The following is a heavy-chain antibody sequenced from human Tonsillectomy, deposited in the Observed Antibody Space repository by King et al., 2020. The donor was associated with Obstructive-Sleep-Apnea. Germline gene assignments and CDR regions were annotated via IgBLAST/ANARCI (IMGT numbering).Heavy chain of an antibody. D-gene: IGHD4-17*01. V-gene: IGHV4-59*01. CDR1: GGSISSYY. J-gene: IGHJ4*02. CDR2: IYYSGST. CDR3: ARGGSYDYCDYVGFGDPHATYYFDY. Sequence: VQLQESGPGLVKPSETLSLTCTVSGGSISSYYWSWIRQPPGKGLEWIGYIYYSGSTNYNPSLKSRVTISVDTSKTQFSLKLSSVTAADTAVYYCARGGSYDYCDYVGFGDPHATYYFDYWGREPWSPSPQ.